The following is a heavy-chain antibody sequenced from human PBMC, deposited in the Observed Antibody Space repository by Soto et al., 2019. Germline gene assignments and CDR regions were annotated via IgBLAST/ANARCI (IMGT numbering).Heavy chain of an antibody. V-gene: IGHV1-69*02. Sequence: QVQLVQSGAEVKKPGSSVKVSCKASGGTFSSYTISWVRQAPGQGLEWMGRIIPILGIANYAQKFQGRVTITADNSTSTAYMELSSLRSEDTAVYYCATSSTSAAGTYYYYGMDVWGQGTTVTVSS. CDR2: IIPILGIA. CDR3: ATSSTSAAGTYYYYGMDV. CDR1: GGTFSSYT. D-gene: IGHD6-13*01. J-gene: IGHJ6*02.